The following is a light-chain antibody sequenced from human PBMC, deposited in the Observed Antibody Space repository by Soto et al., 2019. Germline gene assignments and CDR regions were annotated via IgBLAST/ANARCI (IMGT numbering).Light chain of an antibody. V-gene: IGKV3-11*01. CDR1: QSVSSN. J-gene: IGKJ5*01. Sequence: EIVLTQRPSTLSVAAGERETLSCRASQSVSSNLAWYQQKPGQAPRLLIYDASNRATGIPARFSGSGSGTDFTLTISSLEPEDFAVYYCQRGDTFGQGTRLEIK. CDR2: DAS. CDR3: QRGDT.